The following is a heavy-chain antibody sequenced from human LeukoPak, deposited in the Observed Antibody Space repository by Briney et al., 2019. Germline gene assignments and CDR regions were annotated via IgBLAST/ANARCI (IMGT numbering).Heavy chain of an antibody. CDR2: ISYDGSNK. J-gene: IGHJ4*02. D-gene: IGHD3-22*01. Sequence: PGMSLRLSCAASGFTFSSYAMHWVRQAPGKGLEWVAVISYDGSNKYYADSVKGRFTISRDNSKNTLYLQMNSLRAEDTAVYYCARDWGEVITTPFDYWGQGTLVTVSS. CDR3: ARDWGEVITTPFDY. V-gene: IGHV3-30-3*01. CDR1: GFTFSSYA.